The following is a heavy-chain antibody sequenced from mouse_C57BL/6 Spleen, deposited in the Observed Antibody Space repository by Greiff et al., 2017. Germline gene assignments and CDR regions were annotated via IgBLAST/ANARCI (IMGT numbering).Heavy chain of an antibody. CDR3: ARGVPYFDY. CDR1: GYAFTNYL. Sequence: VQLQQSGAELVRPGTSVKVSCKASGYAFTNYLIEWVKQRPGQGLEWIGVINPGSGGTNYNEKFKGKATLTADKSSSTAYMQLSSLTSEDSAVYFCARGVPYFDYWGQGTTLTVSS. V-gene: IGHV1-54*01. D-gene: IGHD2-14*01. CDR2: INPGSGGT. J-gene: IGHJ2*01.